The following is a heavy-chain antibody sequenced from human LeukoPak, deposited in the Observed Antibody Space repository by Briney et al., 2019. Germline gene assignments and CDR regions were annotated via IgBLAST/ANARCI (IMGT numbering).Heavy chain of an antibody. CDR3: SRDGGKADKNAFDL. CDR2: IRDKARGYRT. J-gene: IGHJ3*01. D-gene: IGHD3-16*01. Sequence: GGSLRLSCAASGVTLSDHHMDWVRQAPGKGLEWICRIRDKARGYRTQYAASVQGRFTISRDDSQKSVYLQMNSLETEDTAVYYCSRDGGKADKNAFDLWGQGTVVTVSS. V-gene: IGHV3-72*01. CDR1: GVTLSDHH.